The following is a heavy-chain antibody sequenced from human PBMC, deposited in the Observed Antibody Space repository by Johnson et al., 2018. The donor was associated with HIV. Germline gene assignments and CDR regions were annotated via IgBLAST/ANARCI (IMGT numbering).Heavy chain of an antibody. CDR2: ISYDGSNK. CDR3: ARDKAVNDLIVVGNTAFDI. V-gene: IGHV3-30-3*01. J-gene: IGHJ3*02. CDR1: GFTVNSNY. D-gene: IGHD3-22*01. Sequence: QVQLVESGGGLVKPGGSLRLSCAASGFTVNSNYMSWVRQAPGKGLEWVAVISYDGSNKYYADSVKGRFTISRDNSKNTLYLQMNSLRAEDTAGYYCARDKAVNDLIVVGNTAFDIWGQGTMVTVSS.